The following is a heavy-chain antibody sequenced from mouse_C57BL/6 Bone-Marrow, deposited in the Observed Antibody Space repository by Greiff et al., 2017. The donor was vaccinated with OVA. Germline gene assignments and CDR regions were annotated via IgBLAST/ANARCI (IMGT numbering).Heavy chain of an antibody. CDR3: ARSWDYFDY. V-gene: IGHV1-54*01. D-gene: IGHD4-1*01. Sequence: VQLQQSGAELVRPGTSVKVSCKASGYAFTNYLIEWVKQRPGQGLEWIGVINPGSGGTNYNEQFKGKATLTADKSSSTAYMQLSSLTSEDSAVYFCARSWDYFDYWGQGTTLTVSS. J-gene: IGHJ2*01. CDR2: INPGSGGT. CDR1: GYAFTNYL.